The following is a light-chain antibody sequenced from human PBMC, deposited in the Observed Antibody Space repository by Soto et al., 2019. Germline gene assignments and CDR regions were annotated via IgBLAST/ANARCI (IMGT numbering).Light chain of an antibody. CDR3: CSYAGNSEV. CDR2: EVT. V-gene: IGLV2-23*02. CDR1: SGDVGSYNL. J-gene: IGLJ1*01. Sequence: ALTQPASVSGSPGQSSTIPCTGTSGDVGSYNLVSWYQQHPGKAPKLLIYEVTERPSGVSNRFSGSKSGSTASLTISGLQPDDEADYYCCSYAGNSEVFGTGTKLTVL.